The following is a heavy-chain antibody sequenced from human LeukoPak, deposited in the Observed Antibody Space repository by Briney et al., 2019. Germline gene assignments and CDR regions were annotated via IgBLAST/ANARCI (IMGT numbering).Heavy chain of an antibody. Sequence: SQTLSLTCAVPGGSISSGGYSWSWIRQPPGKGLEWIGYIYHSGSTYYNPSLKSRVTISVDRSKNQFSLKLSSVTAADTAVYYCARSSRGVISWFDPWGQGTLVTVSS. D-gene: IGHD3-10*01. J-gene: IGHJ5*02. CDR2: IYHSGST. CDR3: ARSSRGVISWFDP. V-gene: IGHV4-30-2*01. CDR1: GGSISSGGYS.